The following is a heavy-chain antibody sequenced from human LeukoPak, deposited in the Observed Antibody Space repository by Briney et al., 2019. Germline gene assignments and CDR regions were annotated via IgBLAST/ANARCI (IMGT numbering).Heavy chain of an antibody. J-gene: IGHJ4*02. CDR2: ITSSSRYI. D-gene: IGHD3-10*01. CDR3: ARDFGQLSYFDS. Sequence: GGSLRLSCAASGFTFRSYSMNWVRQAPGKGLEWVSSITSSSRYIYYADSVKGRFTISRDYAKNSLYLQMNSLRAEDTAVYYCARDFGQLSYFDSWGQGTLVTVSS. CDR1: GFTFRSYS. V-gene: IGHV3-21*01.